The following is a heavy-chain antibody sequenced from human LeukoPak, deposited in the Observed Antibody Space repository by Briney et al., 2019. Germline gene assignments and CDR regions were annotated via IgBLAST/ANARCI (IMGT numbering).Heavy chain of an antibody. CDR2: INPNSGGT. J-gene: IGHJ4*02. CDR1: GYTFTGYY. V-gene: IGHV1-2*02. Sequence: ASVKVSCKASGYTFTGYYMHWVRQAPGRGLEWMGWINPNSGGTDYAQKFQGRVTMTRDTSISTAYMELSRLRSDDTAVYYCASEEEACSSTSCSFDYWGQGTLVTVSS. CDR3: ASEEEACSSTSCSFDY. D-gene: IGHD2-2*01.